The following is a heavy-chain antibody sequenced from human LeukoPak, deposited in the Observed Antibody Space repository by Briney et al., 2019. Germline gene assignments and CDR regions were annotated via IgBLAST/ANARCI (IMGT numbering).Heavy chain of an antibody. Sequence: AGGSLRLSCAASGFTFDDYGMSWVRQAPGKGLEWVSGINWNGGSTGYADSVKGRFTISRDNAKNSLYLQMNSLRAEDTALYYCARGRGVVTATYYFDYWGQETLVTVSS. J-gene: IGHJ4*02. CDR3: ARGRGVVTATYYFDY. CDR2: INWNGGST. D-gene: IGHD2-21*02. CDR1: GFTFDDYG. V-gene: IGHV3-20*04.